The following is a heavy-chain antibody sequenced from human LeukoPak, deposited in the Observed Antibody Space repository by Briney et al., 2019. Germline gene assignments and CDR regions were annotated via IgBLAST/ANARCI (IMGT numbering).Heavy chain of an antibody. Sequence: GGSLRLSCAASGFTFSSYAMSWVRQAPGKGLEWISYISFSHHTNYADSVKGRFTISRDDAWNSLFLQMNSLRAEDTAVYYCAREHSSVSSQSKGYDLWGQGTLVTVSS. CDR3: AREHSSVSSQSKGYDL. J-gene: IGHJ5*02. D-gene: IGHD6-19*01. V-gene: IGHV3-21*05. CDR2: ISFSHHT. CDR1: GFTFSSYA.